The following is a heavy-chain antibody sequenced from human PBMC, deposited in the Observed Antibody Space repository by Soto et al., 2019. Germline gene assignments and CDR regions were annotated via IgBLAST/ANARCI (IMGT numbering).Heavy chain of an antibody. CDR3: ARGRPAAKNYYYGMDV. D-gene: IGHD2-2*01. Sequence: QVQLVQSGAEVKKPGSSVKVSCKASGGTFSSYAISWVRQAPGQGLEWMGGIIPIFGTANYAQKFQGRVTITADESTSTDYMELSSLRSEDTAVYYCARGRPAAKNYYYGMDVWGQGTTVTVSS. CDR2: IIPIFGTA. J-gene: IGHJ6*02. V-gene: IGHV1-69*01. CDR1: GGTFSSYA.